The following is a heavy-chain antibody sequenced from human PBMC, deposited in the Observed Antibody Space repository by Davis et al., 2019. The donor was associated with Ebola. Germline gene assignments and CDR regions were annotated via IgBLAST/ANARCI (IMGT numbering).Heavy chain of an antibody. D-gene: IGHD3-16*01. V-gene: IGHV1-69*13. CDR1: GDSFSNYV. Sequence: AASVKVSCKSSGDSFSNYVITWVRQAPGQGLEWMGGVTPIYGTQSHAQKFRDTVTFTADESTSTAFLELRSLKYDDTAVYYWARQYDGYLDSWGQGTLVTVSS. CDR3: ARQYDGYLDS. J-gene: IGHJ4*02. CDR2: VTPIYGTQ.